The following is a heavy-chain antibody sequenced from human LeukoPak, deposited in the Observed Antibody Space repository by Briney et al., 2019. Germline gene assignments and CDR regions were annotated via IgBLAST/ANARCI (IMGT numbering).Heavy chain of an antibody. V-gene: IGHV3-30*18. D-gene: IGHD3-22*01. Sequence: GGSLRLSCAASGFTFSSYGMHWVRQAPGKGLEWVAVISYDGSNKYYADSVKGRFTISRDNSKNTLYLQMNSLRAEDTAVHYCAKDLVPDSSGVDYWGQGTLVTVSS. CDR1: GFTFSSYG. CDR2: ISYDGSNK. J-gene: IGHJ4*02. CDR3: AKDLVPDSSGVDY.